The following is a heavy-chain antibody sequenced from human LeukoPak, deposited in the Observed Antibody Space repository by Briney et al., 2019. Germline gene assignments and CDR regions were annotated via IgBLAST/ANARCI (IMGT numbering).Heavy chain of an antibody. V-gene: IGHV6-1*01. CDR2: TYYRSKWNN. D-gene: IGHD1-1*01. Sequence: SQTLSLTCAVSGDTFSTSSVAWNWIRQSPSRSLEWLVRTYYRSKWNNDYAVSVKSRISINPDTSKNQFSLQLNSVTPEDTAVYYCARYNWNGGRAFDVWGQGTMVTVSS. J-gene: IGHJ3*01. CDR1: GDTFSTSSVA. CDR3: ARYNWNGGRAFDV.